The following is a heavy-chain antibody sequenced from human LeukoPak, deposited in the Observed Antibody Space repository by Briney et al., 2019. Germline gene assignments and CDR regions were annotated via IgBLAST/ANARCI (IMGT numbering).Heavy chain of an antibody. J-gene: IGHJ4*02. CDR2: FYNSGST. CDR1: GGSISNYY. V-gene: IGHV4-4*07. D-gene: IGHD3-16*01. Sequence: SETLSLTCTVSGGSISNYYWSWIRQPAGKGLEWIGRFYNSGSTNYNPSLKSRVTMSVDTSKNQFSLKLSSVTAADTAVYYCARVGDYALKDWGQGTLVAVSS. CDR3: ARVGDYALKD.